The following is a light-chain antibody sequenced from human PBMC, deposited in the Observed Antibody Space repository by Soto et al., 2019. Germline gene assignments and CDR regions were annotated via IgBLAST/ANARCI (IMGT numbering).Light chain of an antibody. CDR2: HAS. CDR3: QQYNNWPPEYT. Sequence: EIVLTQSPATLSVSPGDRATLSCRASQSIKTNLAWYQQTPGQAPRLLIYHASTRATGVPARFSGSGSGTEFTLTISSLQSEDFAVYSCQQYNNWPPEYTFGQGTKLEIK. CDR1: QSIKTN. V-gene: IGKV3-15*01. J-gene: IGKJ2*01.